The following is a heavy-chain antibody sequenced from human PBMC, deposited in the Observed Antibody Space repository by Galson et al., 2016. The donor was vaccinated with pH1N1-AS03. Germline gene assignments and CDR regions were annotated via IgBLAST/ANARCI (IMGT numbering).Heavy chain of an antibody. V-gene: IGHV5-10-1*01. D-gene: IGHD3-10*01. CDR3: ASYGSGSSPFDC. J-gene: IGHJ4*02. CDR1: GDSFTGYW. Sequence: QSGAEVKKPGESLRISCKASGDSFTGYWINWVRQMPGKGLEWMGRIDLSDSYTNYSPSFQGHVTISADKSIATAYLQWNSLKASDTAVYYCASYGSGSSPFDCWGQGTLVTVSS. CDR2: IDLSDSYT.